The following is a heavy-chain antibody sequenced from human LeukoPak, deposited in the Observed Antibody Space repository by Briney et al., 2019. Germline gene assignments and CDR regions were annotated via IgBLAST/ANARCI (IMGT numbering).Heavy chain of an antibody. CDR3: AGAGGGNLNFDY. J-gene: IGHJ4*02. CDR2: INTDGSST. Sequence: GGSLRLSCAASGSTFSRYWMHWVRQAPGKGLVWVSRINTDGSSTTYADSVKGRFTISRDNAKNTLFLQMNSLRAEDTALYYCAGAGGGNLNFDYWGQGTLVTVSS. CDR1: GSTFSRYW. D-gene: IGHD2-15*01. V-gene: IGHV3-74*01.